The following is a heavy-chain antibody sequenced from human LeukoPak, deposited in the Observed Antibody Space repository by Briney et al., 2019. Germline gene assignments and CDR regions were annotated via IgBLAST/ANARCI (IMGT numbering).Heavy chain of an antibody. CDR3: ARENDYGDYRGGNWFDP. Sequence: SPTLSLTFAFSGDSVSINSAAWNWVRQSPSRGLEWLGSTYYRSKWYNDYAVAVKSRITINPDTSKNQFSLQLNSVTPEDTAVYYCARENDYGDYRGGNWFDPWGQGTLVTVSS. D-gene: IGHD4-17*01. CDR1: GDSVSINSAA. V-gene: IGHV6-1*01. J-gene: IGHJ5*02. CDR2: TYYRSKWYN.